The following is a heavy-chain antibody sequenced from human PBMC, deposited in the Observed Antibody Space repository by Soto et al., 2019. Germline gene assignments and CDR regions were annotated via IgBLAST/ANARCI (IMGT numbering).Heavy chain of an antibody. Sequence: EVQLLESGGGLVQPGGSLRLSCAASGFTFSSYAMSWVRQAPGKGLEWVSAISGRGGSTYYADSVKGRFTISRDNSKXXXXXXXXXXXXXXXXXXXXXXXXXXXXXSAFDIWGQGTMVTVSS. V-gene: IGHV3-23*01. CDR2: ISGRGGST. J-gene: IGHJ3*02. CDR3: XXXXXXXXXSAFDI. CDR1: GFTFSSYA.